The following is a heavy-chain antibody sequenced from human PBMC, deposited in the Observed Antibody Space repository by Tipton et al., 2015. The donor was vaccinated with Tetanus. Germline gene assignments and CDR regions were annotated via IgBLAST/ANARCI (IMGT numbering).Heavy chain of an antibody. J-gene: IGHJ6*02. CDR3: ARKLADYNGGGMDV. Sequence: PGLVKPSETLSLTCSVSGGSITPYYWTWIRQPPGKGLEWIGYIFYGGATNYNPSLGSRLTISVDTSKNQFSLKLTSVTAADTAVYFCARKLADYNGGGMDVWGPGTTVTVSS. CDR1: GGSITPYY. V-gene: IGHV4-59*01. D-gene: IGHD5-12*01. CDR2: IFYGGAT.